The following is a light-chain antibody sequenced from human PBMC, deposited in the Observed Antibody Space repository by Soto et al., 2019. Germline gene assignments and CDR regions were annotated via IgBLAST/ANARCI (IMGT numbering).Light chain of an antibody. Sequence: QLVLTQPPSTSGTPGQRVAISCSGTSSNIGSHTVNWYQQLPGTAPKLLIYGDDQRPSGVPDRFSGSKSGTSASLAISGLQPEDEVDYYCASWEDRLNGPVFGGGTKLTVL. V-gene: IGLV1-44*01. J-gene: IGLJ3*02. CDR3: ASWEDRLNGPV. CDR2: GDD. CDR1: SSNIGSHT.